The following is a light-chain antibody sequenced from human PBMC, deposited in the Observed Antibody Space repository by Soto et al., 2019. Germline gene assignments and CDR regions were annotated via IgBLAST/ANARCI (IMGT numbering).Light chain of an antibody. CDR1: QSIGKSY. CDR2: GAS. CDR3: QQYGISLLI. V-gene: IGKV3-20*01. Sequence: SQSIGKSYLAWFQNKRGQAARLLIYGASTRATGIADRFRGSGFGKDFSLAISRLEAEDFAVYYCQQYGISLLIFGGGTKVDIK. J-gene: IGKJ4*01.